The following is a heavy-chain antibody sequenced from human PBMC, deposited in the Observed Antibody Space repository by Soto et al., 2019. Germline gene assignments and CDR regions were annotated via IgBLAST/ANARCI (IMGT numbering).Heavy chain of an antibody. D-gene: IGHD4-17*01. CDR2: IYYSGST. V-gene: IGHV4-59*01. Sequence: QVQLQESGPGLVKPSETLSLTCTVSGGSISSYYWSWIRQPPGKGLEWIGYIYYSGSTNYSPSLKRRVTISVDTSKNQFSLKLSSVTAADTAVYYCARGVTTAVRDAFDIWGQGTMVTVSS. CDR1: GGSISSYY. CDR3: ARGVTTAVRDAFDI. J-gene: IGHJ3*02.